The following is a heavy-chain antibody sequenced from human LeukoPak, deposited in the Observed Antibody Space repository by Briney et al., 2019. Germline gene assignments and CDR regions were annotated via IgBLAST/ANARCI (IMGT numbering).Heavy chain of an antibody. Sequence: SETLSLTCTVSGGSISSGGYYWSWIRQPPGKGLEWIGYIYYSGSTNYNPSLKSRVTISVDTSKNQFSLKLSSVTAADTAVYYCARALDGYNSERYFDYWGQGTLVTVSS. J-gene: IGHJ4*02. D-gene: IGHD5-24*01. CDR3: ARALDGYNSERYFDY. V-gene: IGHV4-61*08. CDR1: GGSISSGGYY. CDR2: IYYSGST.